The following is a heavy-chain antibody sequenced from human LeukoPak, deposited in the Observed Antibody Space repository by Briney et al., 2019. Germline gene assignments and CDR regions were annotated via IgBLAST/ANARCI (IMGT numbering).Heavy chain of an antibody. CDR2: INAGNGNT. V-gene: IGHV1-3*01. J-gene: IGHJ4*02. D-gene: IGHD5-24*01. CDR1: GYTFGTYT. CDR3: AREIDRDGYNRFFDY. Sequence: ASVKASCKASGYTFGTYTMHWVRQAPGQRLEWMGWINAGNGNTKYSQKFQGRVTITRDTSASTAYMDLSSLRSEDTAVYYCAREIDRDGYNRFFDYWGQGTLVTVSS.